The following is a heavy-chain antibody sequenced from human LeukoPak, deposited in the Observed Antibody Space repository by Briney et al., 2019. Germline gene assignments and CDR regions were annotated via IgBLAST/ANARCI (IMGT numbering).Heavy chain of an antibody. J-gene: IGHJ6*03. CDR2: IYYSGNT. CDR3: ARDWGVGGRPGYMDV. D-gene: IGHD6-6*01. CDR1: GGPISNKY. Sequence: SETLSLTCTVSGGPISNKYWSWIRQPPGKGLEWVGYIYYSGNTNYNPSLKSRVTILVDTSKNQVSLKLRSVTAADTAVYFCARDWGVGGRPGYMDVWGKGTTVTVSS. V-gene: IGHV4-59*01.